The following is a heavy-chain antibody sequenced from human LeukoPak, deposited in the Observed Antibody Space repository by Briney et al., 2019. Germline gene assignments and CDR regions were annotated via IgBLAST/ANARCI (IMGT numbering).Heavy chain of an antibody. CDR3: ARDARYCSSTSCHPEYYFDY. CDR2: INPNSGGT. V-gene: IGHV1-2*02. D-gene: IGHD2-2*01. Sequence: ASVKVSCKASGYTFTGYYMHWVRQAPGQGLEWMGWINPNSGGTNYAQKFQGRVTMTRDTSISTAYMELSRLRSDDTAVYYCARDARYCSSTSCHPEYYFDYWGQGTLVTVSS. J-gene: IGHJ4*02. CDR1: GYTFTGYY.